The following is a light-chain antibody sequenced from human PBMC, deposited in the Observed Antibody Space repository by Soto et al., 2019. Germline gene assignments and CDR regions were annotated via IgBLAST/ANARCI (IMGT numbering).Light chain of an antibody. Sequence: QSVLTQPASVSGSPGQPITISCTGTSSDVGGYNYVSWYQQHPGKAPKLMIYDVSNRPSGVSNRFSGSKSGNTASLTISGLQAEDEADYYCSSYTSSRDVFGTGTKVTVL. CDR2: DVS. CDR1: SSDVGGYNY. J-gene: IGLJ1*01. V-gene: IGLV2-14*01. CDR3: SSYTSSRDV.